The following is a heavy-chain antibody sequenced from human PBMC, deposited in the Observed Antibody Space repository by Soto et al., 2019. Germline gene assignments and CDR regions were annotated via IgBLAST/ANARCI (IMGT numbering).Heavy chain of an antibody. D-gene: IGHD3-10*01. Sequence: ASVKVSCKASGYTFTSYGIIWVRQAPGQGLEWMGWISAYNGNTNYAQKLQGRVTMTTDTSTSTAYMELRSLRSDDTAVYYCAGGGRFGELLPWFDPWGQGTLVTVSS. CDR1: GYTFTSYG. J-gene: IGHJ5*02. CDR3: AGGGRFGELLPWFDP. CDR2: ISAYNGNT. V-gene: IGHV1-18*01.